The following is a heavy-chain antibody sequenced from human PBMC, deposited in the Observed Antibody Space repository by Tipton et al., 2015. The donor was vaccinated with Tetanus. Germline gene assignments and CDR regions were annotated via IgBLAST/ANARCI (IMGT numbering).Heavy chain of an antibody. J-gene: IGHJ6*02. D-gene: IGHD6-19*01. CDR3: GREGKNSGRAGAMDV. CDR1: GFTFSNSP. CDR2: ISADGRGK. Sequence: SLRLSCVASGFTFSNSPMHWVRRAPGKGLEWVTVISADGRGKNYANSVKGRFTISRDNSKNTLWLPMNSLRVEETAVYHCGREGKNSGRAGAMDVWGQGTTVTVSS. V-gene: IGHV3-30*04.